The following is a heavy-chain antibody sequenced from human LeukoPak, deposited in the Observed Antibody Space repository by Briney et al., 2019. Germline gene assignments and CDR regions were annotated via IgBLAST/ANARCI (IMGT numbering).Heavy chain of an antibody. D-gene: IGHD3-16*01. J-gene: IGHJ4*02. Sequence: GGSLRLSCAASGFTFSSYAMSWVRQAPVKGLEWVSAISGSGGSTYYADSVKGRFTISRDNSKNTLYLQMNSLRAEDTAVYYRAKRWGRSQGPYYFDYWGQGTLVTVSS. CDR1: GFTFSSYA. V-gene: IGHV3-23*01. CDR3: AKRWGRSQGPYYFDY. CDR2: ISGSGGST.